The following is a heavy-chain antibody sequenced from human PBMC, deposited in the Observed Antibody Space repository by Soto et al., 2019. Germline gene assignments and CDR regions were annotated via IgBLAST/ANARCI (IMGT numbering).Heavy chain of an antibody. V-gene: IGHV1-3*01. CDR2: INAGNGNT. CDR1: GYTFTSYA. CDR3: ARGLNGYLYYFDY. D-gene: IGHD5-18*01. J-gene: IGHJ4*02. Sequence: VQLVQSGAEVKKPGASVKVSCKASGYTFTSYAMHCVRQAPGQRLEWMGWINAGNGNTKYSQKFQGRVTITRDTSASTAYLELSSLRSEDTAVYYCARGLNGYLYYFDYWGQGTLVTVSS.